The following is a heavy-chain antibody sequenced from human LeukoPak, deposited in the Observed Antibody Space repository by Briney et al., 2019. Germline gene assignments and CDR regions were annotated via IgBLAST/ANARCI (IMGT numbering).Heavy chain of an antibody. CDR1: GFTLFTYW. V-gene: IGHV3-23*01. D-gene: IGHD2-2*01. Sequence: GGSLRLSCAASGFTLFTYWMSWVRQAPGKGLEWVSGISGSGGSTYYADSVKGRFTIYRDNSKNTLYLHMNSLRAEDTAVYYCAKVVVVPAATSKTYYFDSWGQGTLVTVSS. CDR2: ISGSGGST. CDR3: AKVVVVPAATSKTYYFDS. J-gene: IGHJ4*02.